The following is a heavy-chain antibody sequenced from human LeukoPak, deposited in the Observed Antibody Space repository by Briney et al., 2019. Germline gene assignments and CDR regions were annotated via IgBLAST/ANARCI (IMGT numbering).Heavy chain of an antibody. V-gene: IGHV1-2*02. CDR3: ASSGVVISNWFDP. CDR2: INPNSGGT. CDR1: GYTFTGYY. J-gene: IGHJ5*02. Sequence: VASVKVSCKASGYTFTGYYMHWVRQAPGQGLEWVGWINPNSGGTNYAQKFQGRVTMTRDTSISTAYMELSRLRSDDTAVYYCASSGVVISNWFDPWGQGTLVTVSS. D-gene: IGHD3-3*01.